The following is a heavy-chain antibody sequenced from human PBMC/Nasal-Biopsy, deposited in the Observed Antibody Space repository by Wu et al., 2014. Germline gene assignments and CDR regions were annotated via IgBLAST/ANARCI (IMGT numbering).Heavy chain of an antibody. CDR1: GFTFSSYA. Sequence: SGFTFSSYAMSWVRQAPGKGLEWVSGMSGSNGITYYADSVKGRFTISRDYSKNTLFLQMNSLRAEDTAVYYCAKDVAPYGNYIPFDSWGQGTLVTVSS. V-gene: IGHV3-23*01. J-gene: IGHJ4*02. D-gene: IGHD4-17*01. CDR3: AKDVAPYGNYIPFDS. CDR2: MSGSNGIT.